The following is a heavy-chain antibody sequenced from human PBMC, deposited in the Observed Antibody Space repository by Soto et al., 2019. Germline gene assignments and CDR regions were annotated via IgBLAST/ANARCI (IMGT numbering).Heavy chain of an antibody. V-gene: IGHV3-33*01. J-gene: IGHJ4*01. CDR1: GFTFSNYG. Sequence: QVQLVESGGGVVQPERSLRLSCAASGFTFSNYGMHWVRQAPGKGLEWVAVIWYDGSNEYYADSVKGRFTISRDNSKSTLSLQMNSLGAEDTAVYYCARDGGVVVAGLDYWGHGTLVTVSS. D-gene: IGHD2-15*01. CDR2: IWYDGSNE. CDR3: ARDGGVVVAGLDY.